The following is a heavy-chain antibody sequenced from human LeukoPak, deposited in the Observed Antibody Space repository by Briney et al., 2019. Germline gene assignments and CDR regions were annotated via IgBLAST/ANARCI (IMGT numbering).Heavy chain of an antibody. CDR3: ARSLGNDYKGY. J-gene: IGHJ4*02. CDR2: IIPILGIA. Sequence: GSSVKVPCKASGGTFSSYAISWVRQAPGQGLEWMGRIIPILGIANYAQKFQGRVTITADKSTSTAYMELSSLRSEDTAVYYCARSLGNDYKGYWGQGTLVTVSS. CDR1: GGTFSSYA. D-gene: IGHD4-4*01. V-gene: IGHV1-69*04.